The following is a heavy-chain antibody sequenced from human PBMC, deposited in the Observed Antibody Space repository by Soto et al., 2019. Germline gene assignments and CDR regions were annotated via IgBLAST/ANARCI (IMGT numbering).Heavy chain of an antibody. CDR2: MYPGNSDT. Sequence: GESLKISCKGSGYSFTNYWIGWVRQMPGKGLEWVAMMYPGNSDTRYSPSFQGHVTISADKSVSTAYLQWTSLKASDTAMYYCARQELGQGVEHWGRGTLVTVSS. CDR3: ARQELGQGVEH. CDR1: GYSFTNYW. D-gene: IGHD3-10*01. J-gene: IGHJ1*01. V-gene: IGHV5-51*01.